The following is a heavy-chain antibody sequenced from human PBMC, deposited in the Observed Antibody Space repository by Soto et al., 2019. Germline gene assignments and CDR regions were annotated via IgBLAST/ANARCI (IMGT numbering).Heavy chain of an antibody. V-gene: IGHV3-23*01. CDR1: GFTFSKSG. CDR3: AKDGLSDSPLAIDY. J-gene: IGHJ4*02. Sequence: PGGSLRLSCAASGFTFSKSGMTWVRQAPGKGLESVAGIGGSGRNTYYADSVKGRFTISRDNSKNTLFLQMNSLRDADTAIYYCAKDGLSDSPLAIDYWGQGTLVTVSS. CDR2: IGGSGRNT. D-gene: IGHD3-3*02.